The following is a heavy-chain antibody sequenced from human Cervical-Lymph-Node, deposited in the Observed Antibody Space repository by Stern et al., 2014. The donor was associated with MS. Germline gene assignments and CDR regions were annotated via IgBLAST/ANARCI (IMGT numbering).Heavy chain of an antibody. CDR3: AKGGSGSYLD. CDR2: ISDDGRDK. CDR1: GFVFRRYA. V-gene: IGHV3-30*04. D-gene: IGHD1-26*01. Sequence: VQMVESEGGVVQPGRSLRLYCAASGFVFRRYALPWVRQAPGKGLGWVSLISDDGRDKYYTDSVKGRFTVSRDNSNNTVDLEMNSLRLEDTAVYYCAKGGSGSYLDWGQGSLVTVSS. J-gene: IGHJ4*02.